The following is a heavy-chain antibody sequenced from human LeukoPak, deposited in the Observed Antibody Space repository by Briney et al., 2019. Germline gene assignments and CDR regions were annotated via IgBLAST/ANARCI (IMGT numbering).Heavy chain of an antibody. Sequence: SETLSLTCTVSGGSISSSSYYWGWIRQPPGKGLEWIGSIYYSGSTYYNSSLKSRVTISVDTSKNQFSLKLSSVTAADTAVYYCARQGSGYPYYYYYYMDVWGKGTTVTVSS. V-gene: IGHV4-39*01. CDR3: ARQGSGYPYYYYYYMDV. D-gene: IGHD3-22*01. CDR2: IYYSGST. J-gene: IGHJ6*03. CDR1: GGSISSSSYY.